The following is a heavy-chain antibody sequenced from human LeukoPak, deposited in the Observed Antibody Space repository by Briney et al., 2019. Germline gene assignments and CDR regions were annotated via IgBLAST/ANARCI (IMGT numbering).Heavy chain of an antibody. Sequence: SETLSLTCTVSGGSISSYYWSWIRQPAGKGLEWIGRIYTSGSTNYNPSLKSRVTISVDTSKNQFSLKLSSVTAADTAVYYCARSHYYDFWSGYPYYFDYWGQGTLVTVSS. J-gene: IGHJ4*02. V-gene: IGHV4-4*07. CDR2: IYTSGST. CDR3: ARSHYYDFWSGYPYYFDY. CDR1: GGSISSYY. D-gene: IGHD3-3*01.